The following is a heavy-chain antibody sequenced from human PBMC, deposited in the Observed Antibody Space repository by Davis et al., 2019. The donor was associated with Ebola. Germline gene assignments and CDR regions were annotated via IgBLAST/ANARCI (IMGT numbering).Heavy chain of an antibody. V-gene: IGHV4-59*01. CDR3: AKTETMIVVSNDAFDI. D-gene: IGHD3-22*01. J-gene: IGHJ3*02. CDR2: IYYSGST. CDR1: GGSISSYY. Sequence: SETLSLTCTVSGGSISSYYWSWIRQPPGKGLEWIGYIYYSGSTNYNPSLKSRVTISVDTSKNQFSLKLSSVTAADTAVYYCAKTETMIVVSNDAFDIWGQGTMVTVSS.